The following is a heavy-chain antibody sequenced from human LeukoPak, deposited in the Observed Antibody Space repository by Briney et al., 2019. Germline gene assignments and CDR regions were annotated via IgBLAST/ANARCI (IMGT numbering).Heavy chain of an antibody. D-gene: IGHD3-22*01. CDR1: GITFSSYS. V-gene: IGHV3-21*01. CDR3: AIPHYYDSSGFDY. CDR2: ISSSSSYI. J-gene: IGHJ4*02. Sequence: GGSLRLSCAASGITFSSYSMNWVRQAPGKGLEWVSSISSSSSYIYYADSVKGRFTISRDNAKNSLYLQMNSLRAEDTAVYYCAIPHYYDSSGFDYWGQGTLVTVSS.